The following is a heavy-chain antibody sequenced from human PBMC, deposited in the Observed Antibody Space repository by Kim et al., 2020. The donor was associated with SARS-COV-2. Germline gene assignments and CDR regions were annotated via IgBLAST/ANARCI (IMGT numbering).Heavy chain of an antibody. CDR1: GFTFSNAW. CDR2: IKSKTDGGTT. V-gene: IGHV3-15*01. D-gene: IGHD6-6*01. CDR3: TTVSPFLSSRNYYYYYGMDV. Sequence: GGSLRLSCAASGFTFSNAWMSWVRQAPGKGLEWVGRIKSKTDGGTTDYAAPVKGRFTISRDDSKNTLYLQMNSLKTEDTAVYYCTTVSPFLSSRNYYYYYGMDVWGQGTTVTVSS. J-gene: IGHJ6*02.